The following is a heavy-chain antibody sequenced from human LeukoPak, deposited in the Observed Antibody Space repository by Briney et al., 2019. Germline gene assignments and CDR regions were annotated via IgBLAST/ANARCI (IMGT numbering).Heavy chain of an antibody. V-gene: IGHV3-23*01. CDR1: GFTFSSYG. Sequence: GRSLRLSCAASGFTFSSYGMHWVRQAPGKGLEWVSGITGGGDVTYYTDSVKGRFTISRDNSKNTLYLQMNSLRVEDTAVYYCAKGLGWNSRRGWAYYFDFWGQGTLVTVSS. CDR3: AKGLGWNSRRGWAYYFDF. D-gene: IGHD1-7*01. CDR2: ITGGGDVT. J-gene: IGHJ4*02.